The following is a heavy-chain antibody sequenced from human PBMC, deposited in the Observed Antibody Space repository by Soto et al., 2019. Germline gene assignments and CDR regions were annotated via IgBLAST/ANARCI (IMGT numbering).Heavy chain of an antibody. V-gene: IGHV3-21*01. CDR1: GFTFSSYS. D-gene: IGHD4-17*01. CDR3: ARDRGDYGGHYERKNYFDY. CDR2: ISSSSSYI. Sequence: EVQLVESGGGLVKPGGSLRLSCAASGFTFSSYSMNWVRQAPGKGLEWVSSISSSSSYIYYADSVKGRFTISRDNAKNSLYLQMNSLRAEDTAVYYCARDRGDYGGHYERKNYFDYWGQGTLVTVSS. J-gene: IGHJ4*02.